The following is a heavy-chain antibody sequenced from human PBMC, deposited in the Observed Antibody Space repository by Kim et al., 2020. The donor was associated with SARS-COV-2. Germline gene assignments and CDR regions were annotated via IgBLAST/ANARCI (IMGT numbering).Heavy chain of an antibody. J-gene: IGHJ4*02. Sequence: GGSLRHSCAASGFTFSDYYMSWIRQAPGKGLEWVSYISSSGSTIYYADSVKGRFTISRDNAKNSLYLQMNSLRAEDTAVYYCASPTRVAVAGPYFDYWGQGTLVTVSS. CDR1: GFTFSDYY. CDR2: ISSSGSTI. D-gene: IGHD6-19*01. V-gene: IGHV3-11*01. CDR3: ASPTRVAVAGPYFDY.